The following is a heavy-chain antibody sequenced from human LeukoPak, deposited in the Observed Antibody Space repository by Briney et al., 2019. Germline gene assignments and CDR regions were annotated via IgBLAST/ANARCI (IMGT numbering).Heavy chain of an antibody. J-gene: IGHJ5*02. Sequence: SETLYLTCTVSGGSISSYYWSWIRQPAGKGMEWIGRIYTSGSTNYNPSLKSRVTMSVDTSKNQFSLKLSSVTAADTAVYDCASSATRMYNWFDPWGQGTLVTVSS. CDR2: IYTSGST. CDR3: ASSATRMYNWFDP. D-gene: IGHD2-15*01. V-gene: IGHV4-4*07. CDR1: GGSISSYY.